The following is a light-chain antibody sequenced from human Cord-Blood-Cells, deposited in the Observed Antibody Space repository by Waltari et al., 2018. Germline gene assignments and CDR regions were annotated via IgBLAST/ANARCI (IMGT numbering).Light chain of an antibody. CDR2: AAS. V-gene: IGKV1-27*01. CDR3: QKYNSAPIFT. J-gene: IGKJ3*01. CDR1: QGISNY. Sequence: DIQMTQSPSSLSAYVGDRVTITCRASQGISNYLAWYQQKPGKVPKLLIYAASTLQSGVPSRFSGSGSGTDFTLTISSLQPEYVATYYCQKYNSAPIFTFGPGTKVDIK.